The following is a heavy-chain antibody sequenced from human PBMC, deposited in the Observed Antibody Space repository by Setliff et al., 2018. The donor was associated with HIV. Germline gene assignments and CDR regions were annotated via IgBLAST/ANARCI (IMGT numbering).Heavy chain of an antibody. CDR3: ARGGGGPSGFDV. V-gene: IGHV1-18*01. CDR1: GYTFINYG. CDR2: INTYNGNT. Sequence: ASVKVSCKASGYTFINYGISWVRQAPGQGLEWMGWINTYNGNTNYAQKFQGRVTMTRDTSISTVYMDLRRLTSDDTAVYYCARGGGGPSGFDVWGQGTMVTVSS. D-gene: IGHD1-26*01. J-gene: IGHJ3*01.